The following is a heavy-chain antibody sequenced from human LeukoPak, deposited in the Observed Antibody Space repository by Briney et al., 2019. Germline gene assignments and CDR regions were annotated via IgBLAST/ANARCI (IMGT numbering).Heavy chain of an antibody. CDR3: AKDMMPGIDY. V-gene: IGHV3-21*04. D-gene: IGHD1-14*01. J-gene: IGHJ4*02. CDR2: ISSSSSYI. Sequence: GGSLRLSCAASGFTFSSYSMNWVRQAPGKGLEWVSSISSSSSYIYYADSVKGRFTISRDNAKNSLYLQMNSLRAEDTAVYYCAKDMMPGIDYWGQGTLVTVSS. CDR1: GFTFSSYS.